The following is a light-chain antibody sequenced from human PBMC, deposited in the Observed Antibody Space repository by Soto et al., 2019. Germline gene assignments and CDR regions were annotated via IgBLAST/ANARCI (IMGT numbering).Light chain of an antibody. CDR3: QHHHTYPFT. CDR2: RTS. Sequence: DIQMTQSPSTLSASVGDRVTIACRASQTILSWLAWYQQKPGKAPKLLIYRTSNLENGVPSRFSGSGSGTDFTLTISSLQPDDFATYYCQHHHTYPFTFGGGTKVEIK. CDR1: QTILSW. V-gene: IGKV1-5*03. J-gene: IGKJ4*01.